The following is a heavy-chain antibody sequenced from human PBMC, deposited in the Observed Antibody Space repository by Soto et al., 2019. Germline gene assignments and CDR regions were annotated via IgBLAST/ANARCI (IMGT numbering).Heavy chain of an antibody. CDR3: ARRRVANPQPPPSTPYYYYYGMDV. CDR2: IDPSDSYT. D-gene: IGHD3-3*01. V-gene: IGHV5-10-1*03. CDR1: GYSFTSYW. J-gene: IGHJ6*02. Sequence: EVQLVQSGAEVKKPGESLRISCKGSGYSFTSYWISWVRQMPGKGLEWMGRIDPSDSYTNYSPSFQGHVTISADKSISTAYLQWSSLKASDTAMYYCARRRVANPQPPPSTPYYYYYGMDVWGQGTTVTVSS.